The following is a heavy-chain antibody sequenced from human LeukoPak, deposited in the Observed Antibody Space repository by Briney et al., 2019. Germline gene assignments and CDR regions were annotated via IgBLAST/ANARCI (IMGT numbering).Heavy chain of an antibody. V-gene: IGHV1-18*01. Sequence: ASVKVSCKASGYTFTSYGISWVRQAPGQGLEWMGWISAYNGNTNYAQKLQGRVTMTTDTSTSTAYMELRSLRSDDTAVYYCARGYSSSWYEGNWFDPWGQGTLVTVSS. CDR3: ARGYSSSWYEGNWFDP. J-gene: IGHJ5*02. CDR1: GYTFTSYG. CDR2: ISAYNGNT. D-gene: IGHD6-13*01.